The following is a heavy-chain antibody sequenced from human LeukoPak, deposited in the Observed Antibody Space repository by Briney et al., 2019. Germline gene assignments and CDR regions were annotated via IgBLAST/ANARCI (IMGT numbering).Heavy chain of an antibody. D-gene: IGHD3-9*01. CDR1: GGTFSSYA. CDR3: ATTSREYDILAQFDY. Sequence: SVKVSCKASGGTFSSYAISWVRQAPGQGLEWMGGIIPIFGTANYAQKFQGRVTITADESTSTAYMELSSLRSEGTAVYYCATTSREYDILAQFDYWGQGTLVTVSS. CDR2: IIPIFGTA. J-gene: IGHJ4*02. V-gene: IGHV1-69*01.